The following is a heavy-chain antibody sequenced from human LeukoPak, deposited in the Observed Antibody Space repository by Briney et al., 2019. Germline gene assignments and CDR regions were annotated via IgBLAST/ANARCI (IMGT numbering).Heavy chain of an antibody. Sequence: SETLSLTCAVYGGSFSGYYWSWIRQPPGKGLEWIGEFNHSGSTNYNPSLKSRVTISVDTSKSQFSLKLSSVTAADTAVYYCARGPEDIVVVPAAPGNYYMDVRGKGTTVTVSS. CDR1: GGSFSGYY. J-gene: IGHJ6*03. CDR2: FNHSGST. D-gene: IGHD2-2*01. V-gene: IGHV4-34*01. CDR3: ARGPEDIVVVPAAPGNYYMDV.